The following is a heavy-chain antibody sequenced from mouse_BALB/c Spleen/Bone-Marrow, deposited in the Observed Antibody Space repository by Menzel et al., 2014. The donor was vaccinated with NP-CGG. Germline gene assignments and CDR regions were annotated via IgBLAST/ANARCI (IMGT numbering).Heavy chain of an antibody. Sequence: QVQLQQSGPDLVKPGASVMMSCKASGYTFTSYYIHWVRQRPGQGLEWIGRIYPGDFNTKFNEKFKGKATLTADKSSSSASMQRSRLASYDFSVYFSERNCRRGYDSMNFWDEGTTVAVSS. CDR3: ERNCRRGYDSMNF. V-gene: IGHV1S56*01. D-gene: IGHD2-4*01. CDR2: IYPGDFNT. J-gene: IGHJ4*01. CDR1: GYTFTSYY.